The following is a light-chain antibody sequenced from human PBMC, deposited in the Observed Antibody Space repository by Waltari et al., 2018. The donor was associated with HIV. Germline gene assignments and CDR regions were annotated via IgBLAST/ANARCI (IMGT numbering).Light chain of an antibody. CDR3: VVIYSFVRV. J-gene: IGLJ3*02. V-gene: IGLV7-46*01. CDR1: TGGVPSGLH. Sequence: QAVVTQEPSLTVYPGGTVTLTCASSTGGVPSGLHPYWFQQKPGQAPKTLIYDTSIKYSWTPARFSGSLLGGKAALTLSCAQPEDEADYYCVVIYSFVRVFGGGTNLTVL. CDR2: DTS.